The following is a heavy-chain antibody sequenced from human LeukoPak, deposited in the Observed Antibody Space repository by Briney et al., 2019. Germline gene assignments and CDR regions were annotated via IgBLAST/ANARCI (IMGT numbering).Heavy chain of an antibody. Sequence: SGTLSPTCAVSGGSISSSNWWSWVRQPPGKGLEWIGEIYHSGSTNYNPSLKSRVTISVDKSKNQFSLKLSSVTAADTAVYYCARDADSSGWYRDAFDIWGQGTMVTVSS. D-gene: IGHD6-19*01. CDR2: IYHSGST. J-gene: IGHJ3*02. V-gene: IGHV4-4*02. CDR3: ARDADSSGWYRDAFDI. CDR1: GGSISSSNW.